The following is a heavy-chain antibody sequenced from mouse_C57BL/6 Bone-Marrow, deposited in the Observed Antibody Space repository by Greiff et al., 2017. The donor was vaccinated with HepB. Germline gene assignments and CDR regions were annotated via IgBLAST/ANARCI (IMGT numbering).Heavy chain of an antibody. Sequence: VQLQQPGAELVKPGASVKLSCKASGYTFTSYWMHWVKQRPGQGLEWIGMIHPNSGSTNYNEKFKSKATLTVDKSSSTAYMQLSSLTSEDSAVYYCARWGTVVATNDYWGQGTTLTVSS. CDR2: IHPNSGST. CDR3: ARWGTVVATNDY. D-gene: IGHD1-1*01. CDR1: GYTFTSYW. J-gene: IGHJ2*01. V-gene: IGHV1-64*01.